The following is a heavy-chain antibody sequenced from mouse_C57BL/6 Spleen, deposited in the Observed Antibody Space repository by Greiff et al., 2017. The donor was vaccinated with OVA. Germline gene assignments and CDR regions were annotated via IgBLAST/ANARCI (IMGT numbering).Heavy chain of an antibody. D-gene: IGHD1-1*01. CDR1: GYAFSSYW. CDR2: IYPGDGDT. Sequence: QVQLQQSGPELVKPGASVKISCKASGYAFSSYWMNWVKQRPGKGLEWIGRIYPGDGDTNYNGKFKGKATLTADKSSSTAYMQLSSLTSEDSAVYFCARHYYGSSYGYFDYWGQGTTLTVSS. CDR3: ARHYYGSSYGYFDY. V-gene: IGHV1-82*01. J-gene: IGHJ2*01.